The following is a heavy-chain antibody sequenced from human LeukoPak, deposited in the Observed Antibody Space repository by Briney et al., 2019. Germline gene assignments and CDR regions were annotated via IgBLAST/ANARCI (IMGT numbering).Heavy chain of an antibody. D-gene: IGHD2-15*01. V-gene: IGHV4-34*01. J-gene: IGHJ4*02. CDR3: ARRRAYCSGGSCGFDY. CDR2: INPSGST. Sequence: SETLSLTCAVYGASFSGHYWTWIRQPPGKGLEWIGEINPSGSTKYNPSLKSRVTISVDTSKNQFSLKLSSVTAADTAVYYCARRRAYCSGGSCGFDYWGQGTLVTVSS. CDR1: GASFSGHY.